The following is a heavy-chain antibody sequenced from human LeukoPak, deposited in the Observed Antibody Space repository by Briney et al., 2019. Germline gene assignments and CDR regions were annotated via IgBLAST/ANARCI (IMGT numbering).Heavy chain of an antibody. V-gene: IGHV3-64*01. CDR1: GFTFRSYG. CDR2: ISSNGGST. Sequence: PGGSLRLSCAASGFTFRSYGMHWVRQAPGKGLEYVAAISSNGGSTDYANSVKGRFTISRDNSKNTLYLQMGSLRAEVMAVYYCARISSSYDYDYWGQGTLVTVSS. D-gene: IGHD6-6*01. J-gene: IGHJ4*02. CDR3: ARISSSYDYDY.